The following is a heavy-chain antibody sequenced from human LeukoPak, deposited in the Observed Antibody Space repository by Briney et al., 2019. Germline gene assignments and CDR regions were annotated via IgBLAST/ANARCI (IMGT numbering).Heavy chain of an antibody. V-gene: IGHV3-30*03. CDR1: GVTFSSYG. D-gene: IGHD2-15*01. J-gene: IGHJ3*02. CDR3: ARDQEDIVVVVAAAPHDAFDI. Sequence: GGSLRLSCAASGVTFSSYGMHWVRQAPGKGLEWVALISSDGNDKLYGDSVKGRFTISRDDSKSTLYLQMNSLRAEDTAVYYCARDQEDIVVVVAAAPHDAFDIWGQGTMVTVSS. CDR2: ISSDGNDK.